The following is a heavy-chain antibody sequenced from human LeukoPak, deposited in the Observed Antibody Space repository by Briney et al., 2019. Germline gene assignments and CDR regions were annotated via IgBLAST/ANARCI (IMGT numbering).Heavy chain of an antibody. J-gene: IGHJ6*03. V-gene: IGHV3-7*01. CDR3: AREVRYYYYYYMDV. Sequence: GGSLRLSCAASGFTFSDSYMTWIRQAPGKGLEWVANIKQDGSEKYYVDSVKGRFTISRDNAKNSLYLQMNSLRAEDTAVYYCAREVRYYYYYYMDVWGKGTTVTISS. CDR1: GFTFSDSY. CDR2: IKQDGSEK.